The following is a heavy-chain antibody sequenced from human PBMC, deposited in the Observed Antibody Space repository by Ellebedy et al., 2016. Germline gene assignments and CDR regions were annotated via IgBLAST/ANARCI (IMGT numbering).Heavy chain of an antibody. CDR2: INPNSGGT. Sequence: ASVKVSCXASGYTFTGYYMHWVRQAPGQGLEWMGWINPNSGGTNYAQKLQGRVTMTTDTSTSTAYMELRSLRSDDTAVYYCARDRACSSTSCYVDYWGQGTLVTVSS. CDR3: ARDRACSSTSCYVDY. CDR1: GYTFTGYY. J-gene: IGHJ4*02. V-gene: IGHV1-2*02. D-gene: IGHD2-2*01.